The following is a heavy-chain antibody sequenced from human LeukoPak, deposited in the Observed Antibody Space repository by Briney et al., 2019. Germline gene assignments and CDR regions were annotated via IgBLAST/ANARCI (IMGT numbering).Heavy chain of an antibody. CDR3: ARDSGDYGDYVFDP. CDR2: MNPNSGNT. Sequence: GASVKVSCKASGYTFTSCDINWVRQATGQGLEWMGWMNPNSGNTGCAQKFQGRVTMTRNTSISTAYMELSSLRSEDTAVYYCARDSGDYGDYVFDPWGQGTLVTVSS. J-gene: IGHJ5*02. D-gene: IGHD4-17*01. V-gene: IGHV1-8*01. CDR1: GYTFTSCD.